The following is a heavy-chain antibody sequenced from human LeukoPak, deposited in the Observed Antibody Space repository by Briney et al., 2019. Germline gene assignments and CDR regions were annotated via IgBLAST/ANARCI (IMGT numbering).Heavy chain of an antibody. D-gene: IGHD4-17*01. V-gene: IGHV3-30*18. J-gene: IGHJ6*02. CDR1: GFTFSSYG. CDR3: AKDTDYGDYEYYYGMDV. Sequence: GGSLRLSCAASGFTFSSYGMHWVRQAPGKGLEWVAVISYDGSNKYYADSVKGRFTISRDNSKNTLYLQMNSLRAEDTAVYYCAKDTDYGDYEYYYGMDVWGQGTTVTVSS. CDR2: ISYDGSNK.